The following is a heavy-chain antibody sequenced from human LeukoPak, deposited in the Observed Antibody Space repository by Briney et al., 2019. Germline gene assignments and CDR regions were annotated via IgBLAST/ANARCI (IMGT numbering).Heavy chain of an antibody. V-gene: IGHV4-39*01. CDR2: IYYSGST. Sequence: SETLSLTCGVSGGSFRGYYWGWIRQPPGKGLEWIGSIYYSGSTYYNPSLKSRVTISVDTSKNQFSLKLSSVTAADTAVYYCARRHSSSLLAGHYFDYWGQGTLVTVSS. CDR3: ARRHSSSLLAGHYFDY. CDR1: GGSFRGYY. J-gene: IGHJ4*02. D-gene: IGHD6-6*01.